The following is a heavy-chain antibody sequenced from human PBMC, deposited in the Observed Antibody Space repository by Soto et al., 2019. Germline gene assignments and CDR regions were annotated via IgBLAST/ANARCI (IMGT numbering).Heavy chain of an antibody. D-gene: IGHD7-27*01. CDR1: GFTFSNAW. V-gene: IGHV3-15*01. J-gene: IGHJ4*02. CDR3: TWGHFDY. Sequence: DVQLVESGGGLVKPGGSLRLSCAASGFTFSNAWMTWVRQAPGQGLEWVGRIKSKSDGLTTEYASPVKGRFTISRDDSKNTLYLQMNSLKTEDTAVYFCTWGHFDYWGQGTLVTVSS. CDR2: IKSKSDGLTT.